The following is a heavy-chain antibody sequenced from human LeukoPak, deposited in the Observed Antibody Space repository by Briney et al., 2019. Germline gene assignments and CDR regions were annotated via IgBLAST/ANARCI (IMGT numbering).Heavy chain of an antibody. CDR3: ARWELGSVGAFDI. J-gene: IGHJ3*02. CDR2: IYTSGST. D-gene: IGHD7-27*01. Sequence: SETLSLTCTVSGGSISSYDWGWIRQPAGKGLEWIGRIYTSGSTNYNPSLKSRVTMSVDTSKDQFSLKLSSVTAADTAVYYCARWELGSVGAFDIWGQGTMVTVSS. CDR1: GGSISSYD. V-gene: IGHV4-4*07.